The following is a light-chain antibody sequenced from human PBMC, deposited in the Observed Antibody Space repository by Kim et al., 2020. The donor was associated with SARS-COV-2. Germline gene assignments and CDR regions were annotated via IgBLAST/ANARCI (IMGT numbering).Light chain of an antibody. J-gene: IGKJ4*01. Sequence: VSPGESATRSCRASQSIRSNLAWYQQKPGQAPRLLLYGASTRATDIPARFSGSGSGTEFTLNISSLQSADSAVYYCQQYDLWPPVTFGGGTKLEI. CDR3: QQYDLWPPVT. V-gene: IGKV3-15*01. CDR2: GAS. CDR1: QSIRSN.